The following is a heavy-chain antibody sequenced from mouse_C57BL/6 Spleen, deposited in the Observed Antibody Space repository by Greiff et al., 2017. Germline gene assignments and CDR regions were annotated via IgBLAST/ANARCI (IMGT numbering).Heavy chain of an antibody. CDR3: ARGARGFDY. CDR1: GYTFTSYG. V-gene: IGHV1-81*01. Sequence: VKLVESGAELARPGASVKLSCKASGYTFTSYGISWVKQRTGQGLEWIGEIYPRSGNTYYNEKFKGKATLTADKSSSTAYMELRSLTSEDSAVYFCARGARGFDYWGQGTTLTVSS. J-gene: IGHJ2*01. CDR2: IYPRSGNT.